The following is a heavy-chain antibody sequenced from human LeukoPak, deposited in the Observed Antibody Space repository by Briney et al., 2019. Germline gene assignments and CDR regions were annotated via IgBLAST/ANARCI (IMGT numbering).Heavy chain of an antibody. Sequence: SVKVSCKASGGTFSSYAISWVRQAPGQGLEWMGRIIPIFGTANYAQKFQGRVTITTDESTSTAYMELSSLRSEDPAVYYCATSVVDNYYYYYYYMDVWGKGTTVTVSS. CDR3: ATSVVDNYYYYYYYMDV. D-gene: IGHD2-15*01. CDR2: IIPIFGTA. CDR1: GGTFSSYA. J-gene: IGHJ6*03. V-gene: IGHV1-69*05.